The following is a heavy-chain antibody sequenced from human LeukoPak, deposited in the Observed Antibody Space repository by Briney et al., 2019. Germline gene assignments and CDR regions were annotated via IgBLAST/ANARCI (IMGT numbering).Heavy chain of an antibody. J-gene: IGHJ6*02. CDR2: IYYTGVT. CDR1: GGSISSGGYS. D-gene: IGHD2-2*01. V-gene: IGHV4-30-2*03. Sequence: SQTLSLTCAVSGGSISSGGYSWSWIRQPPGKGLEWIGNIYYTGVTYYNASLKSRVTISVDMSKNQFSLKLSSVTAADTALYYCARLAGDCSSTSCYRYGMDVWGQGTTVTVSS. CDR3: ARLAGDCSSTSCYRYGMDV.